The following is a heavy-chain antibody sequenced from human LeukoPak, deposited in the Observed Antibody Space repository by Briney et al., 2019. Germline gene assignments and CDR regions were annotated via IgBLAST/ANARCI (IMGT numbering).Heavy chain of an antibody. D-gene: IGHD1-26*01. CDR3: AKVLSGSQDY. Sequence: PGGSLRLSCSASGFIFSNYGMYWVRQAPGKGLEFVSAISSDGDNTFYADSVKGRFTISRDNSKNTLYLQTSSLRGEDTAVYYCAKVLSGSQDYWGQGTLVTVFS. CDR1: GFIFSNYG. J-gene: IGHJ4*02. V-gene: IGHV3-64D*06. CDR2: ISSDGDNT.